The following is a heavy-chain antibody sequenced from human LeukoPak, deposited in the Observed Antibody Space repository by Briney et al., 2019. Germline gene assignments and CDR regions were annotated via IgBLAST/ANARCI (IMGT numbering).Heavy chain of an antibody. D-gene: IGHD3-22*01. CDR3: ARDGYYYDSSGYYEPRGLDY. J-gene: IGHJ4*02. V-gene: IGHV4-38-2*02. Sequence: SETLSLTCTVSGYSISSGYYWGWIRQPPGKGLEWIGSIYHSGSTYYNPSLKSRVTISVDTSKNQFSLKLSPVTAADTAVYYCARDGYYYDSSGYYEPRGLDYWGQGTLVTVSS. CDR1: GYSISSGYY. CDR2: IYHSGST.